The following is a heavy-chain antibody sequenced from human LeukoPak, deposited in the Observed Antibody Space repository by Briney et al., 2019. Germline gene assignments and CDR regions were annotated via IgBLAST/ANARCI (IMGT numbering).Heavy chain of an antibody. CDR3: ARIGRIAARRGNWFDP. Sequence: ASVKVSCKASGYTFTGYYIHWVRQAPGQGLEWMGWINPNSGGTNYAQKFQGRVTMTRDTSISTAYMELSRLRSDDTAVYYCARIGRIAARRGNWFDPWGQGTLVTVSS. J-gene: IGHJ5*02. CDR1: GYTFTGYY. V-gene: IGHV1-2*02. D-gene: IGHD6-6*01. CDR2: INPNSGGT.